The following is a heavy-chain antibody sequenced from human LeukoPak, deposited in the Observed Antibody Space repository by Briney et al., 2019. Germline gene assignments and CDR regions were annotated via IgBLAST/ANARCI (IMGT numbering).Heavy chain of an antibody. CDR1: GFTFSSYG. Sequence: GGSLRLSCAASGFTFSSYGMHWVRQAPGKGLEWVAFIRYDGSNKYYADSVKGRFTISRDNSKNTLYLQMNSLRAEDTAVYYCAKDKPPGGYYYYYMDVWGKGTTVTVSS. CDR3: AKDKPPGGYYYYYMDV. CDR2: IRYDGSNK. J-gene: IGHJ6*03. V-gene: IGHV3-30*02. D-gene: IGHD3-10*01.